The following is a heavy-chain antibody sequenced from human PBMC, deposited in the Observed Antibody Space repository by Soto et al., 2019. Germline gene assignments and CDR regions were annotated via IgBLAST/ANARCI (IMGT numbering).Heavy chain of an antibody. J-gene: IGHJ6*02. Sequence: QVQLVEAGGGVVQPGRSLRLSCAASGFTFSSYGMHWVRQAPGKVLEWVAAISYDGSNNYYADSVKGRFTISIDNSKNTLYLQMNSLRAEDTVVYYGAIEFSSSSWYDAYYYGMDVWGQGATVTVAS. CDR2: ISYDGSNN. D-gene: IGHD6-13*01. CDR3: AIEFSSSSWYDAYYYGMDV. CDR1: GFTFSSYG. V-gene: IGHV3-30*03.